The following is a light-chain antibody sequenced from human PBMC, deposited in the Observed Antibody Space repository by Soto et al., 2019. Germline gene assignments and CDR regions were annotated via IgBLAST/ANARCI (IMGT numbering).Light chain of an antibody. CDR1: KSVDNY. Sequence: PGERATLSCRASKSVDNYLAWYQQKPGQAPRLFIYDASERATGIPARFSGSGSGTDFTLTISALEPEDSAVYYCQPRKTWPSFGGGTKVEIK. CDR3: QPRKTWPS. J-gene: IGKJ4*01. V-gene: IGKV3-11*01. CDR2: DAS.